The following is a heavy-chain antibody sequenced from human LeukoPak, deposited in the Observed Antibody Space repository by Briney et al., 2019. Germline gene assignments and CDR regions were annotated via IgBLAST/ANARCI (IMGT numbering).Heavy chain of an antibody. Sequence: GESLKISCEASGYSFTTHWIGWVRQMPGKGLEWMGIIYPGDSTTRYSPSFQGQVTISADKSISTAYLQWSSLKASDTAMYYCARHSGSGSYYVDYWGQGTLVTVSS. J-gene: IGHJ4*02. CDR1: GYSFTTHW. CDR2: IYPGDSTT. CDR3: ARHSGSGSYYVDY. V-gene: IGHV5-51*01. D-gene: IGHD3-10*01.